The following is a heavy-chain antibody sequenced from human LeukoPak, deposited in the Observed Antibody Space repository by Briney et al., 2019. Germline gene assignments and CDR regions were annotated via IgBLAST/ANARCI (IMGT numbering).Heavy chain of an antibody. V-gene: IGHV3-21*01. CDR2: ISSSSSYI. J-gene: IGHJ4*02. D-gene: IGHD3-22*01. Sequence: PGGSLRLSCAASGFTFSSYSMNWVRQAPGKGLEWVSSISSSSSYIYYADSVKGRFTISRDNAKNSLYLQMNSLRAEDTAVYYCARFPHYYDSSGYSFWGQGTLVTVSS. CDR3: ARFPHYYDSSGYSF. CDR1: GFTFSSYS.